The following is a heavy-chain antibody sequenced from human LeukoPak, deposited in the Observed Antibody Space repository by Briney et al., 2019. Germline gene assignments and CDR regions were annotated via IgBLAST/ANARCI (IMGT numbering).Heavy chain of an antibody. Sequence: PGGSLRLSCAASGFTFSSYGMHWVRQAPGKGLEWVAVISYDGSNKYYADSVKGRFTISRDNSKNTLYLQMNSLRAEDTAVYYCAKVVTRQDHYGMDVWGQGTTVTVSS. CDR1: GFTFSSYG. CDR3: AKVVTRQDHYGMDV. J-gene: IGHJ6*02. V-gene: IGHV3-30*19. D-gene: IGHD4-11*01. CDR2: ISYDGSNK.